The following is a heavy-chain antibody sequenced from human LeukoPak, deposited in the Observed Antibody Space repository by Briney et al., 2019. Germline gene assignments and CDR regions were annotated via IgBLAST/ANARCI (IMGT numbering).Heavy chain of an antibody. Sequence: SVKVSCKASGGTFSSYAVSWVRQAPGQGLEWMGGIIPIFGTANYAQKFQGRVTITTDESTSTAYMELSSPRSEDTAVYYCAREDSSSSGPPAYWGQGTLVTVSS. V-gene: IGHV1-69*05. CDR3: AREDSSSSGPPAY. J-gene: IGHJ4*02. CDR1: GGTFSSYA. CDR2: IIPIFGTA. D-gene: IGHD6-6*01.